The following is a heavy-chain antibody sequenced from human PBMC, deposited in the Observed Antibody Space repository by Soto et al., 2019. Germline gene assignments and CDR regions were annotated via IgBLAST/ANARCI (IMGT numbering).Heavy chain of an antibody. V-gene: IGHV3-48*02. J-gene: IGHJ5*02. D-gene: IGHD2-8*01. CDR1: GFTFSAYS. CDR2: ITASSGTI. CDR3: ARDNGMAGSFDP. Sequence: VSLRLSCAASGFTFSAYSMNWARQAPGKGLEWISYITASSGTIFYADSVKGRFTISRDNAKNSLYLQMNSLRDEDTAVYYCARDNGMAGSFDPWGQGTLVTVSS.